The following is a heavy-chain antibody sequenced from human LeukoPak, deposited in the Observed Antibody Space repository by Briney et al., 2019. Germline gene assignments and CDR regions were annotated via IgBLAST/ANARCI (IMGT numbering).Heavy chain of an antibody. CDR2: IRSKAYGGTT. V-gene: IGHV3-49*03. Sequence: PGGSLRLSCTASGLTFGDYAMSWFRQAPGKGLEWVGFIRSKAYGGTTEYAASVKGRFTISRDDSKSIAYLQMNSLKTEDTAVYYCTRDEGPYYDILTGYPQGFDPWGQGTLVTVSS. D-gene: IGHD3-9*01. J-gene: IGHJ5*02. CDR3: TRDEGPYYDILTGYPQGFDP. CDR1: GLTFGDYA.